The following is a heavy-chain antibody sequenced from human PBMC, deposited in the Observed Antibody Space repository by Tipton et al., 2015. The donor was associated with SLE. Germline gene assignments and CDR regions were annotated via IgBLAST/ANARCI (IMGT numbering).Heavy chain of an antibody. V-gene: IGHV4-4*07. CDR3: ARDEAAAGRPFDY. Sequence: LRLSCTVSGGSISSYYWSWIRQPAGKGLEWIGRIYTSGSTNYNPPLKSRVTMSVDTSKNQFSLKLSSVTAADTAVYYCARDEAAAGRPFDYWGQGTLVTVSS. CDR2: IYTSGST. D-gene: IGHD6-13*01. J-gene: IGHJ4*02. CDR1: GGSISSYY.